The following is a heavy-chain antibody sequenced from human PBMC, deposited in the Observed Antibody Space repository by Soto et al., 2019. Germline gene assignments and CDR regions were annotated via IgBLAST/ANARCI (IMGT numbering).Heavy chain of an antibody. V-gene: IGHV3-23*05. CDR2: IDKSGGDT. CDR1: GFTFTNYL. J-gene: IGHJ4*02. Sequence: GGSLRLSCAASGFTFTNYLMTWVRQAPGEGLEWVSSIDKSGGDTYYADSVKGRFTISRDNSKNTLYLQMNGLRAEDTALYYCAKDTYSRSWYFWGQGTLVTVSS. D-gene: IGHD2-2*01. CDR3: AKDTYSRSWYF.